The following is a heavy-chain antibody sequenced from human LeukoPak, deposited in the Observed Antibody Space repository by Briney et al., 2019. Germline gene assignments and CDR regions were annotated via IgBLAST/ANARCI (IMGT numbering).Heavy chain of an antibody. CDR2: IYYSGST. Sequence: PPETLSLTCTVSGGSISSYYWSWIRQPPGKGLEWIGYIYYSGSTNYNPSLKSRVTISVDTSKNQFSLKLSSVTAADTAVYYCARQSSSGWYLSSAFDIWGQGTMVTVSS. J-gene: IGHJ3*02. V-gene: IGHV4-59*08. D-gene: IGHD6-19*01. CDR1: GGSISSYY. CDR3: ARQSSSGWYLSSAFDI.